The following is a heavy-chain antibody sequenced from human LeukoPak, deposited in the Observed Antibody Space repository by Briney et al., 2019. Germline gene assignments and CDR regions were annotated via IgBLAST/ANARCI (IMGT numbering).Heavy chain of an antibody. CDR3: AKALEGYGDYPGDY. J-gene: IGHJ4*02. CDR1: GFTFDDYT. V-gene: IGHV3-43*01. D-gene: IGHD4-17*01. CDR2: ISWDGGST. Sequence: GGSLRLSCAASGFTFDDYTMHWVRQAPGKGLEWVSLISWDGGSTYYADSVKGRFTISRDNSKNSLYLQMNGLRTEDTALYYCAKALEGYGDYPGDYWGQGTLVTVSS.